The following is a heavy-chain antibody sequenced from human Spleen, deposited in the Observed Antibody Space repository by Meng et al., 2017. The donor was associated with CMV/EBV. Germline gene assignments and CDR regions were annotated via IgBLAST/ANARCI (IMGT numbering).Heavy chain of an antibody. CDR2: IYSGGST. D-gene: IGHD3-3*01. J-gene: IGHJ6*02. CDR3: ARGGDFWSGYLAYYYYGMDV. V-gene: IGHV3-53*01. CDR1: GFTFSSYA. Sequence: GESLKISCAASGFTFSSYAMSWVRQAPGKGLEWVSVIYSGGSTYYADSVKGRFTISRDNSKNTLYLQMNSLGAEDTAVYYCARGGDFWSGYLAYYYYGMDVWGQGTTVTVSS.